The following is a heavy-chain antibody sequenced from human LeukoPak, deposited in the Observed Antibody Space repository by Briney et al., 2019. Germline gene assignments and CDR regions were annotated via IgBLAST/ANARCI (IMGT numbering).Heavy chain of an antibody. CDR3: ARDRGYYDSSGYYAFDI. CDR2: IHTSGST. Sequence: KPSETLSLTCTGSGGSISSYYWSLIRQPAGVGLEWIGRIHTSGSTHYHPSLKRRVTMSGETPKHPFSLKLSSVTAADTAVYYCARDRGYYDSSGYYAFDIWGQGTMVTVSS. J-gene: IGHJ3*02. D-gene: IGHD3-22*01. V-gene: IGHV4-4*07. CDR1: GGSISSYY.